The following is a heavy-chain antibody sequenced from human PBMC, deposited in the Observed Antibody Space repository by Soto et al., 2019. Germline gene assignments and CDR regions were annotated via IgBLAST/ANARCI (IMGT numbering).Heavy chain of an antibody. Sequence: GGSLRLSCAASGFPLSTYGMTWVRQAPGKVLEWVSAITGTGGNTYYVDSVKGRFTSSRDNYKNMLYLQVNRLRVEDTAVYYCARIRGYRYGLDVWGQGTTVTVSS. CDR3: ARIRGYRYGLDV. CDR2: ITGTGGNT. D-gene: IGHD4-4*01. V-gene: IGHV3-23*01. J-gene: IGHJ6*02. CDR1: GFPLSTYG.